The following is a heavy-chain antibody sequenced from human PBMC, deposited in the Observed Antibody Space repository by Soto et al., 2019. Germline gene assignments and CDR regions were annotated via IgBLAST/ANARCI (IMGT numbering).Heavy chain of an antibody. CDR1: GFTFSSYA. CDR3: ARGGYYDSSGYYPIDY. D-gene: IGHD3-22*01. V-gene: IGHV3-30-3*01. J-gene: IGHJ4*02. CDR2: ISYDGSNK. Sequence: GGSLRLSCAASGFTFSSYAMHWVRQASGKGLEWVAVISYDGSNKYYADSVKGRFTISRDNSKNTLYLQMNSLRAEDTAVYYCARGGYYDSSGYYPIDYWGQGTLVTVSS.